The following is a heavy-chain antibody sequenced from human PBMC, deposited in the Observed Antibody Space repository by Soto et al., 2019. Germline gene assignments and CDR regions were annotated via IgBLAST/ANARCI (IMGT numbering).Heavy chain of an antibody. D-gene: IGHD1-1*01. CDR2: LNGGTGQT. V-gene: IGHV1-3*01. Sequence: ASVKVSCKASGYTFSTDAIHWVRQAPGQSLEWMGWLNGGTGQTRYSQRFQDRVTITRDTSASTAYMEVSSLRPEDTAVYYCARGKGMEENYYYYGMDIWGQGTTVTVSS. CDR1: GYTFSTDA. J-gene: IGHJ6*02. CDR3: ARGKGMEENYYYYGMDI.